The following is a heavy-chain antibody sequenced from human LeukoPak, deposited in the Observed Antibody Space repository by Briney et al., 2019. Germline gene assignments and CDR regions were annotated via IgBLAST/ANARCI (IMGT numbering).Heavy chain of an antibody. D-gene: IGHD6-13*01. CDR1: GFTFSSYG. Sequence: GGSLRLFCAASGFTFSSYGMHWVRQAPGKGLEWVAVIWYDGSNKYYADSVKGRFTISRDNSKNTLYLQINSLRAEDTAVYYCARDRQLAEFIDYWGQGTLVTVSS. CDR3: ARDRQLAEFIDY. V-gene: IGHV3-33*01. J-gene: IGHJ4*02. CDR2: IWYDGSNK.